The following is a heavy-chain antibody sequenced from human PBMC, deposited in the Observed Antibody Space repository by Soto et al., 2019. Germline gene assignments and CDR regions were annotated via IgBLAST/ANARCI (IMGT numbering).Heavy chain of an antibody. D-gene: IGHD3-10*01. J-gene: IGHJ4*02. CDR3: ASSRYYGSGSYYVSKQHFHY. CDR2: INHSGST. Sequence: SETLSLTCAVYGGSFSGYYWSWIRQPPGKGLEWIGEINHSGSTNYNPSLKSRVTISVDTSKNQFSLKLSSVTAADTAVYYCASSRYYGSGSYYVSKQHFHYWGQGTLVTGSS. CDR1: GGSFSGYY. V-gene: IGHV4-34*01.